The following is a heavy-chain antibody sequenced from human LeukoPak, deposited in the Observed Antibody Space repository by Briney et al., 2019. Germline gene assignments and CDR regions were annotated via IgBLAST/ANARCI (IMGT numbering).Heavy chain of an antibody. J-gene: IGHJ4*02. CDR3: ARAGLYNWNYEGTAYFDY. V-gene: IGHV3-48*01. D-gene: IGHD1-7*01. CDR2: ISSSSSTI. Sequence: GGSLRLSCAASGFTFSSYSMNWVRQAPGKGLEWVSYISSSSSTIYYADSVKGRFTISRDNAKNSLYLQMNSLRAEDTALYYCARAGLYNWNYEGTAYFDYWGQGTLVTVSS. CDR1: GFTFSSYS.